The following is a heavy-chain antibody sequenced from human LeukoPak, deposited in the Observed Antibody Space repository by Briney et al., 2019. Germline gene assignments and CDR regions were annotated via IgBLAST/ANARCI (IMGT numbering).Heavy chain of an antibody. J-gene: IGHJ6*04. CDR3: AKDHVVVPAANLDY. Sequence: GGSLRLSCAASGFTFSSYDMHWVRQVTGKGLEWVSAIGTAGDTYYPGSVKGRFTISRENAKNSLYLQMNSLRAGDTAVYYCAKDHVVVPAANLDYWGKGTTVTVSS. CDR2: IGTAGDT. V-gene: IGHV3-13*01. D-gene: IGHD2-2*01. CDR1: GFTFSSYD.